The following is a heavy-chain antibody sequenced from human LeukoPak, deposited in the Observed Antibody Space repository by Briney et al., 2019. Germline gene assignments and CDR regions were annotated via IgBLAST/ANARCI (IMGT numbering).Heavy chain of an antibody. CDR3: ARQYTYYDFWSGYYPYYYYYMDV. D-gene: IGHD3-3*01. J-gene: IGHJ6*03. Sequence: ASVKVSCKASGYTFTSYGISWARQAPGQGLEWMGWISAYNGNTNYAQKLQGRVTMTTDTSTSTAYMELRSLRSDDTAVYYCARQYTYYDFWSGYYPYYYYYMDVWGKGTTVTVSS. V-gene: IGHV1-18*01. CDR1: GYTFTSYG. CDR2: ISAYNGNT.